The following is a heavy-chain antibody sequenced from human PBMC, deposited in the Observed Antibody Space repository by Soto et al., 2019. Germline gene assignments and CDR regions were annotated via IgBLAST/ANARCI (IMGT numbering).Heavy chain of an antibody. CDR1: GYTFTSYA. J-gene: IGHJ5*02. D-gene: IGHD2-2*01. V-gene: IGHV1-3*01. Sequence: ASVKVSCKASGYTFTSYAMHWVRQAPGQRLEWMGWINAGNGNTKYSQKFQGRVTITRDTSASTAYMELSSLRSEDTAVYYCARDLWHCSSTSCSRFNWFDPWGQGTLVTVSS. CDR3: ARDLWHCSSTSCSRFNWFDP. CDR2: INAGNGNT.